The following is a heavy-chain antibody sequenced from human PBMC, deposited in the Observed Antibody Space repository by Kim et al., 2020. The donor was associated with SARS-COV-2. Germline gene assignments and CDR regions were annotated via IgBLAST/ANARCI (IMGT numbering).Heavy chain of an antibody. Sequence: SETLSLTCSVSGASISTPTFYWGWIRQSPGKAPEWIGSIYHNGHTSYNPSLRSRVSLSIDTSRNQFFLKLTSVTAADTALYFCARHFGASGSFSLERDA. D-gene: IGHD3-16*01. CDR2: IYHNGHT. J-gene: IGHJ3*01. CDR3: ARHFGASGSFSLERDA. CDR1: GASISTPTFY. V-gene: IGHV4-39*01.